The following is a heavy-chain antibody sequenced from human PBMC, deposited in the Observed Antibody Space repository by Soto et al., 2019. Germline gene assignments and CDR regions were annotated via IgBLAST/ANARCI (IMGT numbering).Heavy chain of an antibody. Sequence: QLQLQESCPGLVKPSETLSLTCTVSGGSISSSSYYWGWIRQPPGKGLEWIGRIYYSGSTYYNPSLKSRVSISVDTSKNQFSRKLSSVTAADTAVYYCARHRYYYCSGSYEAFDIWGQGTMVTVSS. CDR1: GGSISSSSYY. CDR3: ARHRYYYCSGSYEAFDI. J-gene: IGHJ3*02. V-gene: IGHV4-39*01. D-gene: IGHD3-10*01. CDR2: IYYSGST.